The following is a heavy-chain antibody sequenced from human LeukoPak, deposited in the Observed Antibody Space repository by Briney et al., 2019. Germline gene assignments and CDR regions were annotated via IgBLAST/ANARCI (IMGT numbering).Heavy chain of an antibody. CDR3: ARPVLRDFWSGYYAWYFDL. CDR2: IYHNGNT. Sequence: SETLSLTCAVSGYSISSGYYWGWIRQPPGKGLEWIGSIYHNGNTYYNPSLKSRVTMSVDTSKNQFSLKLTSVTAADTAIYYCARPVLRDFWSGYYAWYFDLWGRGTLVTVSS. J-gene: IGHJ2*01. V-gene: IGHV4-38-2*01. D-gene: IGHD3-3*01. CDR1: GYSISSGYY.